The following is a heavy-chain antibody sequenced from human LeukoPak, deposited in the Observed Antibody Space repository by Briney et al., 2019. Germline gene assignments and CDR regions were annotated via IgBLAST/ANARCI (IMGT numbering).Heavy chain of an antibody. CDR1: GGSISSNS. D-gene: IGHD3-10*01. CDR3: AKVRFGVTARYYFDY. CDR2: ISGSGGST. V-gene: IGHV3-23*01. Sequence: ETLSLTCTVSGGSISSNSFYWGWIRQPPGKGLEWVSAISGSGGSTYYADSVKGRFTISRDNSKNTLYLQMNSLRAEDTAVYYCAKVRFGVTARYYFDYWGQGTLVTVSS. J-gene: IGHJ4*02.